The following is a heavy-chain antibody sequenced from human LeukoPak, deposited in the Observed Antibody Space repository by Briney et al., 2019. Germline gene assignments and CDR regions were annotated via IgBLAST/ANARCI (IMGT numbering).Heavy chain of an antibody. CDR2: INPNSGGT. CDR3: ARGGYGGNFLDY. D-gene: IGHD4-23*01. V-gene: IGHV1-2*02. J-gene: IGHJ4*02. Sequence: ASLKVSCKASGYTFTGYYMHWVRQAPGQGLESMGWINPNSGGTNYAQKFQGRVTMTRDTSISTAYMELSRLRSDDTAVYYCARGGYGGNFLDYWGQGTLVTVSS. CDR1: GYTFTGYY.